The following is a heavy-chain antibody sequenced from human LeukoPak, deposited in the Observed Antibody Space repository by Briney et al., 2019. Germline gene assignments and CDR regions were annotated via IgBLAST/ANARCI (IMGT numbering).Heavy chain of an antibody. D-gene: IGHD3-10*01. J-gene: IGHJ4*02. V-gene: IGHV3-30*18. CDR2: ISYDGSNK. CDR1: GFTFSSYG. CDR3: AKPYGSGSHYNGGPDY. Sequence: PGGSLRLSCAASGFTFSSYGMHWVRQAPGKGLEWVAVISYDGSNKYYADSVKGRFTISRDNSKNTLYLQMNSLRAEDTAVYYCAKPYGSGSHYNGGPDYWGQGTLVTVSS.